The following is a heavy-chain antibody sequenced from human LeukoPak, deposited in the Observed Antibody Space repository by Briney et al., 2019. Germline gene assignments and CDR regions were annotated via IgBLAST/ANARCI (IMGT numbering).Heavy chain of an antibody. CDR3: ARGGGLDV. CDR2: INHNGNVN. Sequence: GGSLRLSCAASGFTVSSTYMSWVRQAPGKGLEWVASINHNGNVNYYVDSVKGRFTISRDNAKNSLYLQMSNLRAEDTAVYFCARGGGLDVWGQGATVTVSS. V-gene: IGHV3-7*03. J-gene: IGHJ6*02. CDR1: GFTVSSTY. D-gene: IGHD3-16*01.